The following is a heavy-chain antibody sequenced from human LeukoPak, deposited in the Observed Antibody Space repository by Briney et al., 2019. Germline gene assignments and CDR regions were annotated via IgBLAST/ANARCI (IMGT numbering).Heavy chain of an antibody. J-gene: IGHJ4*02. D-gene: IGHD3-22*01. CDR3: AKTQGYYDSRGYNKYFDY. CDR1: GFTFSSYG. Sequence: GGSLRLSCAASGFTFSSYGMHWVRQAPGKGLEWVAFIRYDGSNKYYADSVKGRFTISRDNSKNTLYLQMNSLRAEDTAVYYCAKTQGYYDSRGYNKYFDYWGQGTLVTVSS. V-gene: IGHV3-30*02. CDR2: IRYDGSNK.